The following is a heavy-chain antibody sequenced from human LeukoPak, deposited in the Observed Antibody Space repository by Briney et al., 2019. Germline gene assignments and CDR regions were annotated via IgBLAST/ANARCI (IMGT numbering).Heavy chain of an antibody. Sequence: TSETLSLTCTVSGGSISSFYWSWIRQPPGKGLEWIGYIYYSGSTNYNPSLKSRVTISVDTSKNQFSLRLSSVTAADTAVYYCARSSGWPSFDYWGQGTLVTVSS. CDR3: ARSSGWPSFDY. D-gene: IGHD6-19*01. J-gene: IGHJ4*02. V-gene: IGHV4-59*01. CDR1: GGSISSFY. CDR2: IYYSGST.